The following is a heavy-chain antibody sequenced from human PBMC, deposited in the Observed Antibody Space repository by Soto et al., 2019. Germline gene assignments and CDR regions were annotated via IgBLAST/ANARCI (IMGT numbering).Heavy chain of an antibody. CDR2: IIPIFGTA. CDR3: ARDMETDFGGATSYYCMDV. J-gene: IGHJ6*02. Sequence: QVQLVQSGAEVKKPGSSVKVSCKASGGTFSSYAISWVRQAPGQGLEWMGGIIPIFGTANYAQKFQGRVTITADESTSTADMELSSLRSEDTAVYYSARDMETDFGGATSYYCMDVWGQGTTVTVSS. V-gene: IGHV1-69*01. CDR1: GGTFSSYA. D-gene: IGHD3-3*01.